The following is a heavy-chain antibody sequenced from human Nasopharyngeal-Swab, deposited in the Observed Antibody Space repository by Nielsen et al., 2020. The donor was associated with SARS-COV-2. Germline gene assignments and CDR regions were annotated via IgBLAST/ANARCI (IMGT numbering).Heavy chain of an antibody. J-gene: IGHJ5*02. CDR1: GGSISSGGYY. Sequence: SETLSLTCTVSGGSISSGGYYWSWIRQHPGKGLEWIGYIYYSGSTYYNPSLKSRVTISVDTSKNQFSLKLSSVTAADTAVYYCARIRQWLVNNWFDPWGQGTLVTVSS. CDR3: ARIRQWLVNNWFDP. V-gene: IGHV4-31*03. D-gene: IGHD6-19*01. CDR2: IYYSGST.